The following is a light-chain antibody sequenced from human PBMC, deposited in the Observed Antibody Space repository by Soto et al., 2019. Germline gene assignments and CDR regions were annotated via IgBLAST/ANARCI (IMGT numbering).Light chain of an antibody. CDR2: EVS. V-gene: IGLV2-14*01. CDR3: TSYEGGGKYV. J-gene: IGLJ1*01. CDR1: SSDVGAYNL. Sequence: QSVLTQPASVSGSPGQSVTIAFTGTSSDVGAYNLVSWYQQYPGKAPKLMIYEVSNRPSGVSNRFSGSKSGNTASLTISGLQAEDEADYYCCTSYEGGGKYVFGTGTKVTVL.